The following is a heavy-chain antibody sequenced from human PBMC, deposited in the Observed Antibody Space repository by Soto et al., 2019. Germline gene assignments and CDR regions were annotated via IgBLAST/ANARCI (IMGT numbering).Heavy chain of an antibody. CDR3: ARGPLPPDHIAAAVIYYGMDV. D-gene: IGHD6-13*01. CDR2: ISSSSSYT. Sequence: GGSLRLSCAASGFTFSDYYMSWIRQAPGKGLEWVSYISSSSSYTNYADSVKGRFTISRDNAKNSLYLQMNSLRAEDTAVYYCARGPLPPDHIAAAVIYYGMDVWGHGTTVTVSS. J-gene: IGHJ6*02. V-gene: IGHV3-11*06. CDR1: GFTFSDYY.